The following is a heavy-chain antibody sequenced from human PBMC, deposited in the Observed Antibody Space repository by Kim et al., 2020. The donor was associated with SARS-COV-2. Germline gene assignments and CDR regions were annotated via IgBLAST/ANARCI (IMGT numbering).Heavy chain of an antibody. Sequence: YYPGSGKGRFTISRENAKNSLYLQMNSLRAGETDVYYCARVGRSGGGFDPWGQGTLVTVSS. J-gene: IGHJ5*02. V-gene: IGHV3-13*01. CDR3: ARVGRSGGGFDP. D-gene: IGHD3-16*01.